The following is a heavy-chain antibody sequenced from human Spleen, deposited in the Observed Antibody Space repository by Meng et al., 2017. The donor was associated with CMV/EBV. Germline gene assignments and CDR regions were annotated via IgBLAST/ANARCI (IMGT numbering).Heavy chain of an antibody. J-gene: IGHJ5*02. CDR2: INHSGST. V-gene: IGHV4-34*01. CDR3: ARASLQFLEWFRWLDP. Sequence: YGGSFSGYYWSWIRQPPGKGLEWIGEINHSGSTNYSPSLRSRVTISIDTSKNQFSLKLSSVTAADTAVYYCARASLQFLEWFRWLDPWGQGSLVTVSS. D-gene: IGHD3-3*01. CDR1: GGSFSGYY.